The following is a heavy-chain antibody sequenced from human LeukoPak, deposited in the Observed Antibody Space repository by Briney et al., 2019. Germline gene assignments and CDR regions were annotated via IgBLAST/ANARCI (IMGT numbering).Heavy chain of an antibody. V-gene: IGHV4-39*01. CDR1: GGSISSSSYY. CDR3: ARHDIAVTTYSGAYFDY. J-gene: IGHJ4*02. D-gene: IGHD4-17*01. CDR2: IYYSGST. Sequence: SETLSLTCTVSGGSISSSSYYWAWIRQPPGKGLEWIGSIYYSGSTYYNPSLKSRVTISVDTSKNQFSLKLSSVTAADTAVYYCARHDIAVTTYSGAYFDYWGQGTLVTVSS.